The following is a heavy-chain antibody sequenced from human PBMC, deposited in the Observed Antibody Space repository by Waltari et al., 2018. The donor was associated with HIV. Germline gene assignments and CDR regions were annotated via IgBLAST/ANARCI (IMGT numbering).Heavy chain of an antibody. CDR2: MSGSGDST. Sequence: EVQLLESGGGLVQPGGSLRLSCAASGFTFSSYAMSWVRHAPGKGVEWVSAMSGSGDSTYYADSVKGRFTISRDNSKNTLYLQMNSLRAEDTAVYYCAKDATGYHYYFDYWGQGTLVTVSS. CDR3: AKDATGYHYYFDY. V-gene: IGHV3-23*01. J-gene: IGHJ4*02. D-gene: IGHD3-9*01. CDR1: GFTFSSYA.